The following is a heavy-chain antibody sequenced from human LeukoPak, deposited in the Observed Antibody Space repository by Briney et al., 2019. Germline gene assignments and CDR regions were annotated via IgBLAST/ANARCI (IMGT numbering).Heavy chain of an antibody. CDR3: ARELYSGYDS. J-gene: IGHJ5*01. V-gene: IGHV4-59*01. CDR1: GGSISNYF. CDR2: IYYTGST. Sequence: RPSETLSLTCTVSGGSISNYFWGWIRQPPGKGLEWIGYIYYTGSTNYNPSLKSRVTISVDTAKNQFSLNVRSVTAADTAVYYCARELYSGYDSWGQGTLVTVPT. D-gene: IGHD5-12*01.